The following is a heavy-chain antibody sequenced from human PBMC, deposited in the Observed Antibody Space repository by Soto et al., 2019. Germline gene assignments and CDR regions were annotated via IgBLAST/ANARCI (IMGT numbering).Heavy chain of an antibody. J-gene: IGHJ5*02. D-gene: IGHD3-10*01. CDR1: GYTFTNYW. CDR3: WFDP. CDR2: IYPGDSDT. Sequence: PGESLKISCKGSGYTFTNYWIAWVRQMPGKGLEWMGIIYPGDSDTRYSPSFQGQVTISADKSISTAVYYCARDPPGFTIPGVGWFDPWGQGTLVTVSS. V-gene: IGHV5-51*01.